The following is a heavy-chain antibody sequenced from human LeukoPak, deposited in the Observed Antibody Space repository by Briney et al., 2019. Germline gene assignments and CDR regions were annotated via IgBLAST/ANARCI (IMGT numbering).Heavy chain of an antibody. CDR3: PRGPLGCSSTSCYYSRRRYYYGMDV. J-gene: IGHJ6*02. Sequence: PSETLSLTCAVYGGSFSGYYWSWIRQPPGKGLEWIGEINHSGSTNYNPSLKSRVTISVDTSKNQFSLKLSSVTAADTAGYYFPRGPLGCSSTSCYYSRRRYYYGMDVWGQGPTVTVSS. CDR2: INHSGST. CDR1: GGSFSGYY. V-gene: IGHV4-34*01. D-gene: IGHD2-2*01.